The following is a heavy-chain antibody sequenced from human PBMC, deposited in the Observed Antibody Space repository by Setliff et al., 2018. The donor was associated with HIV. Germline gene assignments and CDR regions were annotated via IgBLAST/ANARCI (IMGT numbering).Heavy chain of an antibody. CDR1: GGSFSGY. J-gene: IGHJ4*02. CDR3: VASSSWSCRLNY. D-gene: IGHD2-2*01. CDR2: INHSGNT. Sequence: NPSETLSLTCAVYGGSFSGYWSWIRQSPGKGLEWLGEINHSGNTHYDPSLKSRLTISIDTSKKQISLKLTSVTAADAAIYYCVASSSWSCRLNYWGQGTLVTVSS. V-gene: IGHV4-34*01.